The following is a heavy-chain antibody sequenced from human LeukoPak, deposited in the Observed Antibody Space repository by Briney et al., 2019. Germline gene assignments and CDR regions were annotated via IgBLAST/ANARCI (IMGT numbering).Heavy chain of an antibody. CDR1: GYSFTSYW. CDR2: IYPGDSDT. J-gene: IGHJ4*02. V-gene: IGHV5-51*01. Sequence: KCGESLKISCKGSGYSFTSYWIGWVRQMPGKGLEWMGIIYPGDSDTRYSPSFQGQVTSSADKSISTAYLQWSSLKASDTAMYYCARQSVGASSHFDYWGQGTLVTVSS. D-gene: IGHD1-26*01. CDR3: ARQSVGASSHFDY.